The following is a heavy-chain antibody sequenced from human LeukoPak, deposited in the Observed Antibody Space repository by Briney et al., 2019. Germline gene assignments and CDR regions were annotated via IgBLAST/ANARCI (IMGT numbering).Heavy chain of an antibody. CDR1: GFTFSTYN. J-gene: IGHJ3*02. CDR3: ARDVGASAPDAFDI. V-gene: IGHV3-21*01. D-gene: IGHD1-26*01. CDR2: ISSSSNYI. Sequence: PGGSLRLSCAASGFTFSTYNMNWVRRAPGKGLEWVSSISSSSNYIYYADSVKGRFTISRDNAKNSLYLQMNSLGAEDTDVYYCARDVGASAPDAFDIWGQGTMVTVSS.